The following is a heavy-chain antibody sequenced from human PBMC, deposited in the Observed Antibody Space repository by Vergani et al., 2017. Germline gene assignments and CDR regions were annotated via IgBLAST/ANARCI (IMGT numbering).Heavy chain of an antibody. CDR1: GGPFSGHY. CDR3: ARAIGGLSDY. D-gene: IGHD3-10*01. V-gene: IGHV4-34*10. J-gene: IGHJ4*02. Sequence: QVQLQEVCPGLVKPSETLSLIRAVYGGPFSGHYGRWSRQPPGKGLEWIGEINHSGSTNNNPSLEGRVTISVDTSKNQFSLKRTSVTAADTAVYYCARAIGGLSDYWGQGTLVTVSS. CDR2: INHSGST.